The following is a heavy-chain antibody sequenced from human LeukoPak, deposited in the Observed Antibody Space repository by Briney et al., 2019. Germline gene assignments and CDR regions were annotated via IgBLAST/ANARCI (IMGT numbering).Heavy chain of an antibody. CDR2: INPNSGGT. CDR1: GYTFTGYY. V-gene: IGHV1-2*02. J-gene: IGHJ4*02. Sequence: ASVKVSCKASGYTFTGYYMHWVRQAPGQGLEWMGWINPNSGGTNYAQKFRGRVTMTSDTSISTAYMELSRLRSDDTAVYYGAGDDKYTVTNGIDYWGQGTLVTVSS. CDR3: AGDDKYTVTNGIDY. D-gene: IGHD4-17*01.